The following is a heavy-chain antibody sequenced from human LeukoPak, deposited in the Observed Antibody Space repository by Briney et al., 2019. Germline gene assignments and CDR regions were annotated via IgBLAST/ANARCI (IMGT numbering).Heavy chain of an antibody. CDR2: IYYSGST. V-gene: IGHV4-39*07. CDR3: ARDRTDNYVDY. CDR1: GGSISSSSYY. Sequence: SETLSLTCTVSGGSISSSSYYWGWIRQPPGKGLEWIGSIYYSGSTYYNPSLKSRVTISVDTSKNQFSLKLSSVTAADTAVYYCARDRTDNYVDYWGQGTLVTVSS. J-gene: IGHJ4*02.